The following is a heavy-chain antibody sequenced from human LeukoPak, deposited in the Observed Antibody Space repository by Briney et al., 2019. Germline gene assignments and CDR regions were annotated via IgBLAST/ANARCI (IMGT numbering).Heavy chain of an antibody. J-gene: IGHJ4*02. Sequence: SETLSLTCTVSGGSISSSSYYWGWIRQPPGKGLEWIGSLYHSGSTYYNPSLKSRVTISVDTSKNQFSLKLSSVTAADTAVYYCARQDSSGWYGSFDYWGQGTLVTVSS. CDR2: LYHSGST. CDR3: ARQDSSGWYGSFDY. D-gene: IGHD6-19*01. CDR1: GGSISSSSYY. V-gene: IGHV4-39*01.